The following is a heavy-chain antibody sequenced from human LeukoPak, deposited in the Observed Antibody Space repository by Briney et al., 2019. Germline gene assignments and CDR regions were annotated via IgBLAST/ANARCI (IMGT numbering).Heavy chain of an antibody. J-gene: IGHJ4*02. Sequence: KPSETLSLTCAVYGGSFSGYYWSWIRQPPGKGLEWIGEINHSGSTNYNPSLKSRVTISVDTSKNQFSLELSSVTAADTAVYYCARGNYRGYFDYWGQGTLVTVSS. V-gene: IGHV4-34*01. D-gene: IGHD1-7*01. CDR1: GGSFSGYY. CDR2: INHSGST. CDR3: ARGNYRGYFDY.